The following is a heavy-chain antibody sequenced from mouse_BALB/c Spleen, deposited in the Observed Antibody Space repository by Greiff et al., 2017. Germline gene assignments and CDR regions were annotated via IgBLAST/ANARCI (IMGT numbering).Heavy chain of an antibody. D-gene: IGHD3-3*01. CDR2: INPSTGYT. J-gene: IGHJ1*01. CDR1: GFTFTSYW. CDR3: ARRRDGGWYFDV. Sequence: VQLQQSGADLAKPGASVKMSCKASGFTFTSYWMHWVKQRPGQGLEWIGYINPSTGYTEYKQKFKDKATMAADKPSSTAYMQLSSLTSEDSAVYYRARRRDGGWYFDVWGAGTTVTVSS. V-gene: IGHV1-7*01.